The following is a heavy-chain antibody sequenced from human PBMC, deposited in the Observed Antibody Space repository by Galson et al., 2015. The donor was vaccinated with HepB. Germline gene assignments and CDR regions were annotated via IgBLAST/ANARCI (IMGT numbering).Heavy chain of an antibody. CDR2: IKSKTDGGTT. CDR3: TTNYWTGYLGVVDY. J-gene: IGHJ4*02. Sequence: SLRLSCAASGFTFSNAWMSWVRQAPGKGLEWVGRIKSKTDGGTTDYAAPVKGRFTISRDDSKNTLYLQMNSLKTEDTAVHYCTTNYWTGYLGVVDYWGQGTLVMVSS. V-gene: IGHV3-15*01. D-gene: IGHD3/OR15-3a*01. CDR1: GFTFSNAW.